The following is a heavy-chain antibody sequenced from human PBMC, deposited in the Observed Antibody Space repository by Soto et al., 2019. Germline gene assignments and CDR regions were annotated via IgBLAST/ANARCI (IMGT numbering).Heavy chain of an antibody. J-gene: IGHJ4*02. CDR1: GVSIGSHDW. V-gene: IGHV4-4*02. CDR2: SHQSGNT. CDR3: ATRDTGRVY. Sequence: QVQLQESGPGLVKPSGTLSLTCAVSGVSIGSHDWWTWVRQPPGKGLEWIGESHQSGNTNYNSSLESRVTISLDKSKNHFSLQLSSVTVADTPVYYCATRDTGRVYWGQGTLVTVSS. D-gene: IGHD5-18*01.